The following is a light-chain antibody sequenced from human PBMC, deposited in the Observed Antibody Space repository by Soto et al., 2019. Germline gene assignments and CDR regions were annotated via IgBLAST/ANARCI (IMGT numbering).Light chain of an antibody. CDR3: QQYNNWPGT. J-gene: IGKJ4*01. CDR2: GAS. V-gene: IGKV3-15*01. CDR1: QSVSSN. Sequence: EIVMTQSPATLSVSPGERATLSCRASQSVSSNLAWYQQKPGQAPRLLIYGASTRATGISARFSGSGSGTEFTLTISSLQSEDFAVYYCQQYNNWPGTFGGGTKVEIK.